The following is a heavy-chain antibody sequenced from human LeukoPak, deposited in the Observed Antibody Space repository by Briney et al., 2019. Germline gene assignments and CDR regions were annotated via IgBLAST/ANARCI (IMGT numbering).Heavy chain of an antibody. Sequence: PGRSLRLSCAASGFTFSSYGMHWVRQAPGKRLEWVAVISYDGSNKYYADSVKGRFTISRDNSKNTLYLQMNSLRAEDTAVYYCAKGYYYADDYWGQGTLVTVSS. CDR3: AKGYYYADDY. CDR1: GFTFSSYG. V-gene: IGHV3-30*18. J-gene: IGHJ4*02. CDR2: ISYDGSNK. D-gene: IGHD3-10*01.